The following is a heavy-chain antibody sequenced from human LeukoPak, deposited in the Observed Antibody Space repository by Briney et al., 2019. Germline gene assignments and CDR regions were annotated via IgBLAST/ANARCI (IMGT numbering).Heavy chain of an antibody. CDR3: ARVGERAAAGTDYYGMDV. J-gene: IGHJ6*02. CDR1: GGSISSGGYY. V-gene: IGHV4-31*03. D-gene: IGHD6-13*01. Sequence: SETLSLTCTVSGGSISSGGYYWSWIRQHPGKGLEWIGYIYYSGSTYYNPSLKSRVTISVDTFKNQFSLKLSSVTAADTAVYYCARVGERAAAGTDYYGMDVWGQGTTVTVSS. CDR2: IYYSGST.